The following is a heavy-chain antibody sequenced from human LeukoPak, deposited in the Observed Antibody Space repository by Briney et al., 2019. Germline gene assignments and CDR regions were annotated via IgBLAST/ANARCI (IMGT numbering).Heavy chain of an antibody. Sequence: GGSLRLSCAASGFTVSSNYMSWVRQAPGKGLEWVSAISGSGGSTYYADSVKGRFSISRDNAKNTLYLQMNSLRAEDTAVYYCAKYYYDSSGHHYYFDYWGQGTLVTVSS. CDR3: AKYYYDSSGHHYYFDY. J-gene: IGHJ4*02. CDR1: GFTVSSNY. V-gene: IGHV3-23*01. D-gene: IGHD3-22*01. CDR2: ISGSGGST.